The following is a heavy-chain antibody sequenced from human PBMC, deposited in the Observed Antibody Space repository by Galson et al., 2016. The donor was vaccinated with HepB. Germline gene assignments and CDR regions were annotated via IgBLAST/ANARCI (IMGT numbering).Heavy chain of an antibody. CDR3: ATGAAASY. CDR1: GFTFSTYW. Sequence: SLRLSCAASGFTFSTYWMGWVRQAPGKGLEWVANIKPDGSETYYVDSVKGRFTISRDNAKNSLYLQMNSLRAEDTAVYYCATGAAASYWGQGTLVTVSS. J-gene: IGHJ4*02. CDR2: IKPDGSET. D-gene: IGHD6-13*01. V-gene: IGHV3-7*01.